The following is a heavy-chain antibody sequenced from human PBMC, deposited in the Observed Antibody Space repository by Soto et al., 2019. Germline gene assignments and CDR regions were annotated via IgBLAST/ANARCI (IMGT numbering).Heavy chain of an antibody. Sequence: EVQLVESGGGLVQPWGSLRLSCAASGFTCRNYWMSWVRQAPGKGLEWVANTKQDGGDKYYVDSVKGRFTISRANAKNSLFLQMSSLRAEDTAVYYCARDSRGVFDIWGQGTMVTVSS. CDR3: ARDSRGVFDI. CDR2: TKQDGGDK. D-gene: IGHD5-12*01. J-gene: IGHJ3*02. CDR1: GFTCRNYW. V-gene: IGHV3-7*05.